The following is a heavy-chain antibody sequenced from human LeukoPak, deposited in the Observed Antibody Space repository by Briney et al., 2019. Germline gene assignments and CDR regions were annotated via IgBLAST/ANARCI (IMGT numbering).Heavy chain of an antibody. V-gene: IGHV1-69*04. Sequence: GASVKVSCKASGGTFSSYAISWVRQAPGQGLEWMGRIIPILGIANYAQKFQGRVTITADKSTSTAYMELSSLRSEDSAVYYCARDHYGDYVDYYGMDVWGQGTTVTVSS. CDR3: ARDHYGDYVDYYGMDV. CDR2: IIPILGIA. D-gene: IGHD4-17*01. J-gene: IGHJ6*02. CDR1: GGTFSSYA.